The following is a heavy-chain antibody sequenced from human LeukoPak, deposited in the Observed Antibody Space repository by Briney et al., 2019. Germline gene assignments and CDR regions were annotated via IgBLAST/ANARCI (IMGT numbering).Heavy chain of an antibody. CDR3: ARNQIEYYDFWSGYNRAFDI. V-gene: IGHV1-2*02. J-gene: IGHJ3*02. D-gene: IGHD3-3*01. CDR2: INPNSGGT. Sequence: ASVKVSCKASGYTFTGYYMHWVRQAPGQGLEWMGWINPNSGGTNYAQKFQGMVTMTRDTSISTAYMELSRLRSDDTAVYYCARNQIEYYDFWSGYNRAFDIWGQGTMVTVSS. CDR1: GYTFTGYY.